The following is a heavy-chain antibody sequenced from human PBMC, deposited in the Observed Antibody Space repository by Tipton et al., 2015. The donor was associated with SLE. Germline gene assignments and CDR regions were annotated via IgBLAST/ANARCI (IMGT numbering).Heavy chain of an antibody. CDR3: ARESGYDWGDCDY. V-gene: IGHV4-59*11. Sequence: TLSLTCTVSGGSINSHFWSWIRQPPGKGLEWIGHSGSTNYNPSLKSRVTISVDTSKNHFSLKLSSVTAADTAVYYCARESGYDWGDCDYWGQGTLVTVSS. CDR2: HSGST. D-gene: IGHD5-12*01. CDR1: GGSINSHF. J-gene: IGHJ4*02.